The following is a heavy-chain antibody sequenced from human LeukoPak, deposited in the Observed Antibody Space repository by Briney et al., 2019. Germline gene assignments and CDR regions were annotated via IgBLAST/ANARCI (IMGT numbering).Heavy chain of an antibody. CDR1: GGSFSGYY. J-gene: IGHJ4*02. CDR2: IHYSGRI. D-gene: IGHD5-24*01. V-gene: IGHV4-34*01. Sequence: NPSETLSLTCAVYGGSFSGYYWTWIRQPPGKGLEWIGEIHYSGRINYNPSLKSRVTISADTSNNHFSLKMNPVTAADAAVYYCSRGTDAYKCGNSWGQGTLVTVS. CDR3: SRGTDAYKCGNS.